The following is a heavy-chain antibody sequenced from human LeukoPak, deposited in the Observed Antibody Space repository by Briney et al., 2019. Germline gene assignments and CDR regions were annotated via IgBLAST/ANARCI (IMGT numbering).Heavy chain of an antibody. D-gene: IGHD6-19*01. Sequence: SETLSLTCTVSGGSISSSSYYWGWIRQPPGKGLEWIGSIYYSGNTYYNPSLKSRVTISVDTSKNQFSLQLSSVTAADTAVYYCARGRRLVQESWFDPWGGGTLVTVSS. CDR1: GGSISSSSYY. CDR2: IYYSGNT. J-gene: IGHJ5*02. CDR3: ARGRRLVQESWFDP. V-gene: IGHV4-39*07.